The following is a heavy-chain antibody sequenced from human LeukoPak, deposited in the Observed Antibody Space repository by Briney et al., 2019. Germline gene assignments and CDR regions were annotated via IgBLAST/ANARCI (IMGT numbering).Heavy chain of an antibody. V-gene: IGHV3-74*03. CDR1: GFSLNSYW. CDR2: ISVDGRST. D-gene: IGHD6-13*01. Sequence: GRSLRLSCEAYGFSLNSYWMHWVRQAPGEGPVWVSRISVDGRSTAYAGSVKGRFTISRDNAKNTLYLGMNSLRADDTAVYYCAREGYSTGWYFFDNWGRGTRVTVSS. CDR3: AREGYSTGWYFFDN. J-gene: IGHJ4*02.